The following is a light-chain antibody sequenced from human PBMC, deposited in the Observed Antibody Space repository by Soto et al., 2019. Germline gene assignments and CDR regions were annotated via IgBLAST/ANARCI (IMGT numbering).Light chain of an antibody. CDR2: EVS. V-gene: IGLV2-14*01. Sequence: QSVPTQPASVSGSPGQSITSSCTGTSSDVGGYNYVSWYQQHPGKAPKFMIYEVSNRPSGVSNRFSGSKSGNTASLTISGLQAEDEADYYCSSYTSSSTHWVFGGATKLTVL. J-gene: IGLJ3*02. CDR3: SSYTSSSTHWV. CDR1: SSDVGGYNY.